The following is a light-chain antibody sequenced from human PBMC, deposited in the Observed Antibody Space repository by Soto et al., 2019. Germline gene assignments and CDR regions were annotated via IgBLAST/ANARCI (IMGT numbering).Light chain of an antibody. CDR2: GAS. CDR3: QQYDNWPRT. Sequence: IVLTQSPATLSLSPGERATLSCRASQSVSSNLAWYQQRPGRAPRLLIYGASTRAAGIPGRFSGSASGTGFTLTISGLQSEDFAVYYCQQYDNWPRTFGQGTKVDIK. CDR1: QSVSSN. J-gene: IGKJ1*01. V-gene: IGKV3-15*01.